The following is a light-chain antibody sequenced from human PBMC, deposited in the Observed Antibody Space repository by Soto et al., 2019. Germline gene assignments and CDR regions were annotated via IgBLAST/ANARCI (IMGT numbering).Light chain of an antibody. CDR2: SDV. J-gene: IGLJ1*01. V-gene: IGLV1-47*02. Sequence: QSVLTQPPSASGTPGQRVTISCSGSTSNIGKNYVFWYQQLPGTAPKLLIYSDVQRPSGVPDRFSGSKSGTSASLAISGLRSEDEADYYCAAWDDRLSGRVLGTGSNFT. CDR3: AAWDDRLSGRV. CDR1: TSNIGKNY.